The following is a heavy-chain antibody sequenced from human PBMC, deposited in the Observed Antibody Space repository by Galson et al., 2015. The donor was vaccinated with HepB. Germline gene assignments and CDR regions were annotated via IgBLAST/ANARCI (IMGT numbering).Heavy chain of an antibody. V-gene: IGHV4-39*01. CDR3: AGVRGVKYYFDY. J-gene: IGHJ4*02. CDR2: IYYSGST. D-gene: IGHD3-10*01. CDR1: GGSISSSSYY. Sequence: ETLSLTCTVSGGSISSSSYYWGWIRQPPGKGLEWIGSIYYSGSTYYNPSLKSRVTISVDTSKNQFYLKLSSVTAADTAVYYCAGVRGVKYYFDYWGQGTLVTVSS.